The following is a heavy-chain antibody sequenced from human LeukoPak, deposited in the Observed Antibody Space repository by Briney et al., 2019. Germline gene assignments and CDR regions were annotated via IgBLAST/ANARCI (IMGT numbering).Heavy chain of an antibody. CDR2: ISYDRSNK. J-gene: IGHJ4*02. V-gene: IGHV3-30*01. D-gene: IGHD3-22*01. CDR1: GFTFSSYA. Sequence: QTGGSLRLSCAASGFTFSSYAMHWVRQAPGKGLEWVAVISYDRSNKYYADSVKGRFTISRDNSKNTLYLQMNSLRAEDTAVYYCARGYYYGSSGYQIDYWGQGTLITVSS. CDR3: ARGYYYGSSGYQIDY.